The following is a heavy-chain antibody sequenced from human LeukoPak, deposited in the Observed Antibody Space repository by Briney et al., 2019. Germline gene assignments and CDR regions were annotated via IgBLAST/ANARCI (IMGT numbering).Heavy chain of an antibody. CDR1: GFTVSSNS. CDR2: IYSGGNA. V-gene: IGHV3-53*01. J-gene: IGHJ4*02. D-gene: IGHD3-22*01. CDR3: ARRAGDYSHPYDY. Sequence: GRSLRLSCTVSGFTVSSNSMSWVRQAPGKGLEWVSFIYSGGNAHYSDSVKGRFTISRDNSKNTLYLQMNSLRAEDTAVYYCARRAGDYSHPYDYWGQGTLVTVSS.